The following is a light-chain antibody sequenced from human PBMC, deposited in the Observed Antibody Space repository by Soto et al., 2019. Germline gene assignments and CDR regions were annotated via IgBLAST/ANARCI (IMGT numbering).Light chain of an antibody. CDR1: QSVTSSF. CDR3: QQYGSSPRT. V-gene: IGKV3-20*01. J-gene: IGKJ1*01. CDR2: GIS. Sequence: EIVLTQSPSTLSLSPGDRATLSCRASQSVTSSFLAWYQQKPGQAPMLLIYGISSRETGIPARFSGSGSGTDFTLTISRLQPGDFAVYYCQQYGSSPRTFGQGTKVEIK.